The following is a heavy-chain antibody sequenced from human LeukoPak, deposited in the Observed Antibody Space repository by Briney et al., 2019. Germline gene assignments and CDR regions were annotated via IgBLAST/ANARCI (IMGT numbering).Heavy chain of an antibody. CDR1: GGSISKTIW. CDR3: VRGGSYVYFDY. CDR2: IYQSGRT. J-gene: IGHJ4*02. Sequence: PSETLSLTCAVSGGSISKTIWWSWVRQSPGKGLEWIAEIYQSGRTNYNPSLRSRVTMSVDKSTNQFSLNLASVAAADTAVYYCVRGGSYVYFDYWGQGILVTVTS. D-gene: IGHD3-16*01. V-gene: IGHV4-4*02.